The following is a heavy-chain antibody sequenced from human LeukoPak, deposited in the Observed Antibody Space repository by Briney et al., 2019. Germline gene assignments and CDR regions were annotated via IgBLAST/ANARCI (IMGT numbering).Heavy chain of an antibody. J-gene: IGHJ3*02. CDR3: AAYYYDILTGVDAVDI. Sequence: ASVKVSCKASGYTFTGYYMHWVRQAPGQGLERMGWINPNSGGTNYAQKFQGRVTMTRDTSISTAYMELSRLRSDDTAVYYCAAYYYDILTGVDAVDIWGQGTMVTVSS. CDR2: INPNSGGT. CDR1: GYTFTGYY. V-gene: IGHV1-2*02. D-gene: IGHD3-9*01.